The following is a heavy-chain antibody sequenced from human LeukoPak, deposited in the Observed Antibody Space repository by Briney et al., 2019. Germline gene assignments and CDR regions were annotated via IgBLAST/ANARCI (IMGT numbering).Heavy chain of an antibody. CDR1: GGSISSSSYY. J-gene: IGHJ4*02. CDR2: IYYSGNT. V-gene: IGHV4-39*01. Sequence: SETLSLTCTVSGGSISSSSYYWGWIRQPPGKGMEWIGSIYYSGNTYYTPSLKSRVTMSIDTSKNQFSLKLSSVTAADTAVYYCARGRNWNYAVDYWGQGTLVTVSS. D-gene: IGHD1-7*01. CDR3: ARGRNWNYAVDY.